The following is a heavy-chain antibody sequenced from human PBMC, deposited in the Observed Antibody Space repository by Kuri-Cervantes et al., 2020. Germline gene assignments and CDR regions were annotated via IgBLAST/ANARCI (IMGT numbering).Heavy chain of an antibody. Sequence: GGSLRLSCAASGFTFSSYGINWVRQAPGKGLEWVSYISSSGITTHYADSVKGRFSISRDNSKNTLYLQMNSLRAEDTAVYYCARGPPAAGYCSGGSCYIDVYWGQGTLVTVSS. V-gene: IGHV3-48*01. CDR2: ISSSGITT. J-gene: IGHJ4*02. CDR1: GFTFSSYG. D-gene: IGHD2-15*01. CDR3: ARGPPAAGYCSGGSCYIDVY.